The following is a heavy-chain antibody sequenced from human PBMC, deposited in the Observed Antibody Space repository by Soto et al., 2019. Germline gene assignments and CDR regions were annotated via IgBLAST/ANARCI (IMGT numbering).Heavy chain of an antibody. CDR2: IKRDGSEK. V-gene: IGHV3-7*01. J-gene: IGHJ4*02. CDR1: GFTFSNYW. CDR3: ARDGDYYAADY. Sequence: PGGSLRLSCAASGFTFSNYWMTWVRQAPGKGLEWVANIKRDGSEKYYVDSVKGRFTISRDNARDSLHLQMISLRAEDTAVYYCARDGDYYAADYWGQGTLVTVSA. D-gene: IGHD4-17*01.